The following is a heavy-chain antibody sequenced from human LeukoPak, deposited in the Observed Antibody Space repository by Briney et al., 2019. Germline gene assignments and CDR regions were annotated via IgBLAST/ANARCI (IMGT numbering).Heavy chain of an antibody. CDR2: TYTGGNS. CDR3: AKHHYVGDFWSGSIFDY. D-gene: IGHD3-3*01. V-gene: IGHV3-53*01. J-gene: IGHJ4*02. Sequence: GGSLRLSCAAPGFTVSSIHMVWVRQAPGKGLEWVSVTYTGGNSYYADSVKGRFTISRDNSKNTLYLQMNSLRAEDTAVYYCAKHHYVGDFWSGSIFDYWGQGTLVTVSS. CDR1: GFTVSSIH.